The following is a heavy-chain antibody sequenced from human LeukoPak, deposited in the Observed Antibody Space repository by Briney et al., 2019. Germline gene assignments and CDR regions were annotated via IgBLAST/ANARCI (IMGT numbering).Heavy chain of an antibody. V-gene: IGHV3-48*03. Sequence: PGGSLRLSCAASEFTFSSYEMNWIRQAPGKGLEWVSYISSSGSTIYYADSVKGRFTISRDNAKNSLYLQMNNLRVEDTAVYYCARAPTKFRRDRFDPWGQGTLVTVSS. D-gene: IGHD3-9*01. J-gene: IGHJ5*02. CDR1: EFTFSSYE. CDR2: ISSSGSTI. CDR3: ARAPTKFRRDRFDP.